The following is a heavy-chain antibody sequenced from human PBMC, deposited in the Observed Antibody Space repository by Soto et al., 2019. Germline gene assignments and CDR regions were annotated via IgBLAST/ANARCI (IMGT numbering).Heavy chain of an antibody. CDR3: ARERGSWYYFDY. CDR2: INPNSGGT. J-gene: IGHJ4*02. V-gene: IGHV1-2*04. Sequence: ASVKVSCKAAGYTFTGYYMHWVRQAPGQGLEWMGWINPNSGGTNYAQKFQGWVTMTRDTSISTAYMELSRLRSDDTAVYYCARERGSWYYFDYWGQRTLVTVSS. CDR1: GYTFTGYY. D-gene: IGHD6-13*01.